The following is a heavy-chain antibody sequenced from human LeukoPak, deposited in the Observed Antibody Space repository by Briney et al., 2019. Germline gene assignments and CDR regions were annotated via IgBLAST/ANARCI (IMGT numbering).Heavy chain of an antibody. V-gene: IGHV4-59*01. D-gene: IGHD5/OR15-5a*01. Sequence: SETLSLTCTVSGGSISSYYWTWIRQPPGKGLEWIGYIHYNGNTNYNPSLKSRVSILVNTYKNHFSLRLSSVTGADTAVYYCAGGLRCLSFDLWGQGTPVTVSS. CDR3: AGGLRCLSFDL. CDR2: IHYNGNT. CDR1: GGSISSYY. J-gene: IGHJ4*02.